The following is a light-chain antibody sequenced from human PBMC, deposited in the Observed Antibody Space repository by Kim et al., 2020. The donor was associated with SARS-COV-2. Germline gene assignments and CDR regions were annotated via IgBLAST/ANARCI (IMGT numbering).Light chain of an antibody. V-gene: IGLV6-57*01. CDR2: QEK. J-gene: IGLJ3*02. Sequence: GKTVTVSCTRSRGSIATTYVQWDQQRPDSSPTTGIYQEKQRPSGVPDRFSGSIDISANSASLTVSGLKTEDEADYYGQSYDGSIWVFGGGTQLTVL. CDR1: RGSIATTY. CDR3: QSYDGSIWV.